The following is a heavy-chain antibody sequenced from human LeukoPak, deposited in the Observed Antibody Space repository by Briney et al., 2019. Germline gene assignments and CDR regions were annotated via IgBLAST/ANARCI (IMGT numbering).Heavy chain of an antibody. D-gene: IGHD6-19*01. CDR1: GFTFSSYS. V-gene: IGHV3-48*01. Sequence: GGSLRLSCAASGFTFSSYSMNWVRQAPGKGLEWVSYISSSSSTIYYADSVKGRFTISRDNSKNTLYLQMNSLRAEDTAVYYCAKDLTGVPSAVADWGQGTLVTVSS. CDR3: AKDLTGVPSAVAD. J-gene: IGHJ4*02. CDR2: ISSSSSTI.